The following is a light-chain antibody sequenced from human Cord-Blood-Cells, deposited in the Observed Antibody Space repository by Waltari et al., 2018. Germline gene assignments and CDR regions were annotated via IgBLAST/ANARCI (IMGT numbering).Light chain of an antibody. Sequence: DIQMTQSPSTLSASVGDRVTITCRASQSISSWLAWYQQKPGKATKLPIYKASSLESGVPSRFSGSGSGTEFTLTISSLQPDDFATYYCQQYNSYPYSFGQGTKLEIK. CDR1: QSISSW. CDR3: QQYNSYPYS. V-gene: IGKV1-5*03. J-gene: IGKJ2*03. CDR2: KAS.